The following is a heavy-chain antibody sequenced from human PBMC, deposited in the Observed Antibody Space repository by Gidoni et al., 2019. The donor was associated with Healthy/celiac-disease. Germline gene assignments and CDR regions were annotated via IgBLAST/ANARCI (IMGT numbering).Heavy chain of an antibody. D-gene: IGHD3-10*01. CDR2: ISWNSGSI. Sequence: EVQLVESGGGLVQPGRSLRLSCAASGSTFDAYAMHWVRQAPGKGLEWVSGISWNSGSIGYADSVKGRFTISRDNAKNSLYLQMNSLRAEDTALYYCAKASGGVAFDIWGQGTMVTVSS. CDR1: GSTFDAYA. V-gene: IGHV3-9*01. J-gene: IGHJ3*02. CDR3: AKASGGVAFDI.